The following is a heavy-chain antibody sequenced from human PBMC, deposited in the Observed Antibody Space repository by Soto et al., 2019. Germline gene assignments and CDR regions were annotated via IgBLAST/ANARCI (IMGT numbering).Heavy chain of an antibody. J-gene: IGHJ4*02. V-gene: IGHV3-30*18. CDR1: GFTFSSYG. CDR3: AKASYDSSGYYYGY. CDR2: ISYDGSNK. D-gene: IGHD3-22*01. Sequence: GGSLRLSCAASGFTFSSYGLHWVRQAPCKVLEGVAVISYDGSNKYYADSVKGRFTISRDNSKNTPYLQMNSLRAEDTAVYYCAKASYDSSGYYYGYWGQGT.